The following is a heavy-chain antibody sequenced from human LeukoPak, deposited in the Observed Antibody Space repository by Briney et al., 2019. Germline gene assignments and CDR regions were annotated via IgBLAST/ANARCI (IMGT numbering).Heavy chain of an antibody. D-gene: IGHD1-26*01. CDR1: GGTFSSYA. Sequence: GALVKVSCKASGGTFSSYAISWVRQAPGQGLEWMGGIIPIFGTANYAQKFQGRVTITTDESTSTAYMELSSLRSEDTAVYYCRGVGAQDSDYWGQGTLVTVSS. V-gene: IGHV1-69*05. CDR2: IIPIFGTA. CDR3: RGVGAQDSDY. J-gene: IGHJ4*02.